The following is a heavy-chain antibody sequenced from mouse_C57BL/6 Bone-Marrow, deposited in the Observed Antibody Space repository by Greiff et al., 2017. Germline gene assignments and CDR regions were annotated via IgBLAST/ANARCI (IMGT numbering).Heavy chain of an antibody. CDR3: ARNPHYYGSSYWYFDV. CDR2: ISSGSSTI. D-gene: IGHD1-1*01. V-gene: IGHV5-17*01. Sequence: EVKLVESGGGLVKPGGSLKLSCAASGFTFSDYGMHWVRQAPEKGLEWVAYISSGSSTIYYADTVKGRFAISRDNAKNTLFLQMTSLRSEDTAMYYCARNPHYYGSSYWYFDVWGTGTTVTVSS. J-gene: IGHJ1*03. CDR1: GFTFSDYG.